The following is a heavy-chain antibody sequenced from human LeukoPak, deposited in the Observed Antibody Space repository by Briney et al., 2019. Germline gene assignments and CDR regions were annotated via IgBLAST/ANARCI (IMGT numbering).Heavy chain of an antibody. D-gene: IGHD1-26*01. CDR3: AKSRSGSYSSDY. CDR2: ISGSGAST. V-gene: IGHV3-23*01. Sequence: GGSLSLSCAASGFTFSTYAMNWVRQAPGKGLEWVSGISGSGASTYYADSVKGRFTISRDNSKNTLYLQMNSLRAEDTAVYYCAKSRSGSYSSDYWGQGTLVTVSS. J-gene: IGHJ4*02. CDR1: GFTFSTYA.